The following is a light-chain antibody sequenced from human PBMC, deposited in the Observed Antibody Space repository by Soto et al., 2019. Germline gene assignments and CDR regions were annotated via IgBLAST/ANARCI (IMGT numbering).Light chain of an antibody. V-gene: IGLV2-14*01. CDR1: SSDVGGYNY. Sequence: QSVLTQPASVSGSPGQSITISCTGTSSDVGGYNYISWYQQHPDKAPKLLIYDVTNRPSGVSTRFSGSKSGNTASLTISGLQAEYEADYYCSSYISSSAYVFGTGTKLTVL. J-gene: IGLJ1*01. CDR2: DVT. CDR3: SSYISSSAYV.